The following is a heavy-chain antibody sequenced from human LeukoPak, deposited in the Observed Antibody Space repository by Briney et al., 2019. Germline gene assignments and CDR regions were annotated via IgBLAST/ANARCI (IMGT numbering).Heavy chain of an antibody. CDR1: GGSISSSRYY. V-gene: IGHV4-39*01. J-gene: IGHJ3*02. Sequence: PSETLSLTCTVSGGSISSSRYYWGWIRQPPGKGLEWTANMYHSGSTYYNPSLKSRVTISGDTSKNQFFLRLNSVTAADTAVYYRAVQWLVEDAFDIWGQGTMVTVSS. CDR3: AVQWLVEDAFDI. D-gene: IGHD6-19*01. CDR2: MYHSGST.